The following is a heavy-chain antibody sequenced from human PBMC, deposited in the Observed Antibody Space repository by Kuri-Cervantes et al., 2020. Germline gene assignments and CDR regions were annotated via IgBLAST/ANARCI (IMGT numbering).Heavy chain of an antibody. J-gene: IGHJ4*02. CDR2: ISSTSNTI. CDR1: EFTFSNYS. CDR3: AGVVAASQAKLV. D-gene: IGHD2-15*01. V-gene: IGHV3-48*04. Sequence: GESLKISCAASEFTFSNYSMNWVRQAPGKGLEWVSYISSTSNTIYYADSVKGRFTISRDNAKNSLYLQMNSLRAEDTAVYYCAGVVAASQAKLVWGQGTLVTVSS.